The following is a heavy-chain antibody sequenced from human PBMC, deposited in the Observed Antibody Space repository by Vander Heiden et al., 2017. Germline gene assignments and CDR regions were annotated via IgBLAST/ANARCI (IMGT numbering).Heavy chain of an antibody. V-gene: IGHV1-69*01. J-gene: IGHJ5*02. D-gene: IGHD2-2*01. Sequence: VQLEQSGPEVKKPGSSVKVSCRASGGAFSDYPIIWVRQAHGQGLEWMGGSIPIFRTINYAKKFQGRVTITADESTSTAYMELGSLRFEDTAVYYCARGRVRYQLLSNWFDPWGQGTLVTVSS. CDR1: GGAFSDYP. CDR3: ARGRVRYQLLSNWFDP. CDR2: SIPIFRTI.